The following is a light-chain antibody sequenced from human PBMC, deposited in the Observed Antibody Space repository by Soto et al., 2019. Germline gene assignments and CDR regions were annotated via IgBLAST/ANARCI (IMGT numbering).Light chain of an antibody. CDR1: SGHSYDL. V-gene: IGLV4-60*03. CDR2: VDSSGNN. J-gene: IGLJ3*02. Sequence: QPVLTQSSSASASLGSSVKLTCTLSSGHSYDLIAWHQQHPGKAPRYLMKVDSSGNNKKASGVPDRFSGSSSGSDRYLTISNHQSEDEADYYYETWDTYTRVFGGGTQLTVL. CDR3: ETWDTYTRV.